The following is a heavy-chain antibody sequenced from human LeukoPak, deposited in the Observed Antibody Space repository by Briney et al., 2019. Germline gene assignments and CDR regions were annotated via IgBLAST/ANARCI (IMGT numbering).Heavy chain of an antibody. J-gene: IGHJ5*02. CDR1: GYTFTSYD. D-gene: IGHD6-6*01. Sequence: ASVKVSCKASGYTFTSYDINWVRQATGQGLEWMGWINTNTGNPTYAQGFTGRFVFSLDTSVSTAYLQISSLKAEDTAVYYCARGSSIWYLDWFDPWGQGTLVTVSS. V-gene: IGHV7-4-1*02. CDR2: INTNTGNP. CDR3: ARGSSIWYLDWFDP.